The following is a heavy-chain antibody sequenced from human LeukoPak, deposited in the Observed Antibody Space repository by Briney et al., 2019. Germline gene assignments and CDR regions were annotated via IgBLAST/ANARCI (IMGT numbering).Heavy chain of an antibody. CDR2: INHSGST. Sequence: SETLSLTCAVYGGAFSGYYWSWIRQPPGKGLEWIGEINHSGSTNYNPSLKSRVTISVDTSKNQFSLKLSSVTAADTAVYYCGRGFDDFWSGYYVYFYMDVWGKGTTVTVSS. D-gene: IGHD3-3*01. CDR1: GGAFSGYY. J-gene: IGHJ6*03. CDR3: GRGFDDFWSGYYVYFYMDV. V-gene: IGHV4-34*01.